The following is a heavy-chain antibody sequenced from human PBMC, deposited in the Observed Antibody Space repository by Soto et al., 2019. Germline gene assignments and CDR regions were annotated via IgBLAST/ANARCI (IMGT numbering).Heavy chain of an antibody. V-gene: IGHV3-30-3*01. D-gene: IGHD6-6*01. CDR2: ISYDGSNK. CDR1: GFTFSSYA. CDR3: ARGIAARPPLPFDY. J-gene: IGHJ4*02. Sequence: QVQLVESGGGVVQPGRSLRLSCAASGFTFSSYAMHWVRQAPGKGLEWVAVISYDGSNKYYADSVKGRFTISRDNSKNTLYLQMNSLRAEDTAVYYCARGIAARPPLPFDYWGQGTLVTVSS.